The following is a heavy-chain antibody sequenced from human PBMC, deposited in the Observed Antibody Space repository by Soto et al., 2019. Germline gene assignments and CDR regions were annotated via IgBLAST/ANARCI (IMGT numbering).Heavy chain of an antibody. D-gene: IGHD5-18*01. CDR3: VSDRGYGHASVPYS. J-gene: IGHJ4*02. CDR2: ISYDGSLQ. V-gene: IGHV3-30*03. Sequence: QAPLVESGGGVVQPGRSLRLSCAASGFAFSSYSMHWVRQAPGTGLEWVAVISYDGSLQHYADSVKGRFTISRDNSKNMVLLQISSLRAEDTAVYYCVSDRGYGHASVPYSWGQGTLVSVSS. CDR1: GFAFSSYS.